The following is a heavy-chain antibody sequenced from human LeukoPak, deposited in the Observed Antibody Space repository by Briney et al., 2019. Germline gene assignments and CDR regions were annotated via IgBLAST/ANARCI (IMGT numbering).Heavy chain of an antibody. V-gene: IGHV3-11*05. D-gene: IGHD5-12*01. CDR3: ARGGRYSGYDSPDY. J-gene: IGHJ4*02. CDR2: ISSSTSYT. CDR1: GFTFSDYY. Sequence: PGGPLRLSCAASGFTFSDYYMSWIRQAPGKGLEWVSYISSSTSYTNYAGSVQGRFTISRDNAKNSLYLQMNSLRAEDSALCYCARGGRYSGYDSPDYWGQGTLVTVSS.